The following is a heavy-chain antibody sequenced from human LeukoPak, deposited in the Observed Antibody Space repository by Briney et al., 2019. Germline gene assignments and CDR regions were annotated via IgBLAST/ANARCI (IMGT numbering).Heavy chain of an antibody. D-gene: IGHD3-3*01. V-gene: IGHV3-30*03. CDR2: ISYDGSNK. CDR3: ARDQTYYDFWSGYYNPNYYYGMDV. J-gene: IGHJ6*02. Sequence: PGRSLRLSCAASGFAFSYYGMHWVRHAPGKGLEWVAVISYDGSNKYYADSVKGRFTISRDNSKNTLYLQMNSLRAEDTAGYYCARDQTYYDFWSGYYNPNYYYGMDVWGQGTTVTVSS. CDR1: GFAFSYYG.